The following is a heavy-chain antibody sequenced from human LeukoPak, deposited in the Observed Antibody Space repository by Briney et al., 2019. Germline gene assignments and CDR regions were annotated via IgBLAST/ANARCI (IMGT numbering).Heavy chain of an antibody. CDR2: IYYSGST. CDR1: GGSISSYY. J-gene: IGHJ4*02. D-gene: IGHD2-2*01. CDR3: ARGPLVVPAAMRGAFDY. Sequence: SETLSLTCTVSGGSISSYYWSWIRQPPGKGLEWIGYIYYSGSTNYNPSLKSRVTISVDTSKNQFSLKLSSVTAADTAVYYCARGPLVVPAAMRGAFDYWGQGTLVTVSS. V-gene: IGHV4-59*12.